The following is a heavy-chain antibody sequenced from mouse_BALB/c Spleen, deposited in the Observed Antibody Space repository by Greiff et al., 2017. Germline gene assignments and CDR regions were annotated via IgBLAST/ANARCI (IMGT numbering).Heavy chain of an antibody. CDR1: GFTFSSFG. Sequence: KLVESGGGLVQPGGSRKLSCAASGFTFSSFGMHWVRQAPEKGLEWVAYISSGSSTIYYADTVKGRFTISRDNPKNTLFLQMTSLRSEDTAMYYCARKDWYFDVWGAGTTVTVSS. V-gene: IGHV5-17*02. CDR2: ISSGSSTI. CDR3: ARKDWYFDV. J-gene: IGHJ1*01.